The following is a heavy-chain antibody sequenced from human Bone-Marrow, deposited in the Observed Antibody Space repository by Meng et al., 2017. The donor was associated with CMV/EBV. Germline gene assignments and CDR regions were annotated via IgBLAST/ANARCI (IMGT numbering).Heavy chain of an antibody. CDR2: ISAYNGNT. V-gene: IGHV1-18*01. J-gene: IGHJ6*02. D-gene: IGHD2-2*01. CDR1: GYTFTSYG. CDR3: ARWDIVVVPAAPDGMDV. Sequence: ASVKVSCKASGYTFTSYGISWVRQAPGQGLEWMGWISAYNGNTNYAQKLQGRVTMTTDISTSTAYMELRSLRSDDTAVYYCARWDIVVVPAAPDGMDVWGQGTTVTVSS.